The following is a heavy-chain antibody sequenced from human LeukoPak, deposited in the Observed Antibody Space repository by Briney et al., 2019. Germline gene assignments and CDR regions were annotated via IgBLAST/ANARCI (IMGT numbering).Heavy chain of an antibody. CDR1: GYTFTGYY. Sequence: EASVKVSCXASGYTFTGYYMHWVRQAPGQGLEWMGRINPNSGGTNYAQKFQGRVTMTRDTSISTAYMELSRLRSDDTAVYYCASLINYYDSSGYYYHYWGQGTLVTVSS. V-gene: IGHV1-2*06. CDR2: INPNSGGT. J-gene: IGHJ4*02. D-gene: IGHD3-22*01. CDR3: ASLINYYDSSGYYYHY.